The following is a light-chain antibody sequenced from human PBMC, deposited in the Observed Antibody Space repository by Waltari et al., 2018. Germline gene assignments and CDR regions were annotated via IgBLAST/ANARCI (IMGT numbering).Light chain of an antibody. Sequence: DIQMTQSPSTLSASVGDRVPITCRASQSVSSWLAWYRQKPGEAPKLRIYDASSLESGVPSRFSGSGSGTEFTLTISSLQSDDFATYYCQQYRGLWTFGQGTRVEVK. CDR1: QSVSSW. V-gene: IGKV1-5*01. J-gene: IGKJ1*01. CDR2: DAS. CDR3: QQYRGLWT.